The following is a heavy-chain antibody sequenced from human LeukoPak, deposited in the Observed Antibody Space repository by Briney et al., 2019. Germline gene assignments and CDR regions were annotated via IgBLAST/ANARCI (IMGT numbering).Heavy chain of an antibody. J-gene: IGHJ3*02. Sequence: GGSLRLSCAASGFTFSSYSMNWVRQAPGKGLEWVSSISSSSSYIYYADSVKGRFTISRDNSKNTLYLQMNSLRAEDTAVYYCARAGAVYYDSSGYYYPAAFDIWGQGTMVTVSS. V-gene: IGHV3-21*04. CDR3: ARAGAVYYDSSGYYYPAAFDI. CDR2: ISSSSSYI. CDR1: GFTFSSYS. D-gene: IGHD3-22*01.